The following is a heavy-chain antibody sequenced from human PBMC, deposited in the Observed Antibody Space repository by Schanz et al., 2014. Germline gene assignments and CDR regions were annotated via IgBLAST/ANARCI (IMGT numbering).Heavy chain of an antibody. CDR3: ARDKGGYYPFDY. D-gene: IGHD3-3*01. CDR1: GFTFSSYA. V-gene: IGHV3-30*04. J-gene: IGHJ4*02. CDR2: ISYDGSNK. Sequence: QVQLVQSGGGVVQPGRSLRLSCAASGFTFSSYAMHWVRQAPGKGLEWVAVISYDGSNKYYADSVKGRFTISRYNSKNTLYLQMNSLRADDTAVYYCARDKGGYYPFDYWGQGTLVTVSS.